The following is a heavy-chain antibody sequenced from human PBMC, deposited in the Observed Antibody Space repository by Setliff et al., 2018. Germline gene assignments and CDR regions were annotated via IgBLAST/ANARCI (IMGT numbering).Heavy chain of an antibody. Sequence: GASVKVSCKASGGTFSSYAISWVRQAPGQGLEWMGGIIPIFGTANYAQKFQGRVTITADESTSTAYMELGSLTSEDTAVYYCTTGLRHGVPYFDLWGQGTLVTVSS. J-gene: IGHJ4*02. D-gene: IGHD1-1*01. CDR3: TTGLRHGVPYFDL. V-gene: IGHV1-69*13. CDR1: GGTFSSYA. CDR2: IIPIFGTA.